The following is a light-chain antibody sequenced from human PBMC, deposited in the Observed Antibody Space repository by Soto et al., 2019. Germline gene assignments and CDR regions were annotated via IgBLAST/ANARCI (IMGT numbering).Light chain of an antibody. V-gene: IGKV3D-15*01. CDR2: GAS. CDR3: QQYNNWPRA. J-gene: IGKJ1*01. Sequence: DIVMTQSPATLSVSPGERATLSCRASQSVSSNLAWYQQKPGQAPRLLIYGASIRATGIPARFSGSGSGTEFTLTISSLQSEDFAVYYCQQYNNWPRAFGQGTKVEIK. CDR1: QSVSSN.